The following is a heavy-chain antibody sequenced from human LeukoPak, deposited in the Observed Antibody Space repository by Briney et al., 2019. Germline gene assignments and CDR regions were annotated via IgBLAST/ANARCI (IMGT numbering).Heavy chain of an antibody. CDR1: GYTFTSYG. V-gene: IGHV1-18*01. D-gene: IGHD6-19*01. CDR3: ARVWGIAVVSRNWFDP. Sequence: GSVKVSCKASGYTFTSYGITWMRQAPGQGLEWMGWISAYNGNTNYAQKFQGRVTMTTDTSTSTAYMELRSLRSDDTAVYYCARVWGIAVVSRNWFDPWGQGTLVTVSS. J-gene: IGHJ5*02. CDR2: ISAYNGNT.